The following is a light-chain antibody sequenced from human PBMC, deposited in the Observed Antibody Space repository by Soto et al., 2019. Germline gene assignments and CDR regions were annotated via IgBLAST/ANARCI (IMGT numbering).Light chain of an antibody. J-gene: IGKJ1*01. CDR2: AAS. CDR1: QRISSY. CDR3: QQSYSTPPT. V-gene: IGKV1-39*01. Sequence: DIQMTQYPSSLSASVGDRVTITCRASQRISSYLNWYQQKPGKAPKLLIYAASSLQSGVPSRFSGSGSGTDFTLTITSLKPEDFPTYYCQQSYSTPPTFGQGTKVEIK.